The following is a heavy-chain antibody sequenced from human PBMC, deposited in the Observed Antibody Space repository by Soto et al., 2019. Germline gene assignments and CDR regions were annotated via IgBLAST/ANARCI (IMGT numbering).Heavy chain of an antibody. D-gene: IGHD3-3*01. J-gene: IGHJ6*02. CDR3: AKEVWSGPMDV. Sequence: PGGSLRLSCAASGFTVSSNYMSWVRQAPGKGLEWVSVIYSGGSTYYADTVKGRFTISRDNSKNTLYLQMNSLRAEDTAVYYCAKEVWSGPMDVWGQGTTVTVSS. CDR2: IYSGGST. CDR1: GFTVSSNY. V-gene: IGHV3-66*01.